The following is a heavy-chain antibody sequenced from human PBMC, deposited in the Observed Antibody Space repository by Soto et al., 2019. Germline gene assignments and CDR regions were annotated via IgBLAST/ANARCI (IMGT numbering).Heavy chain of an antibody. D-gene: IGHD1-20*01. CDR1: GFTFSTYW. CDR2: IKQDGSEK. Sequence: EVQLVESGGGLVQPGGSLRLSCAASGFTFSTYWLSWVRQAPGKGLEWVANIKQDGSEKYYVDSVKGRFTISRDNAKNSLYLQMNSLRDDDTAVYYCAREPCGIDYWGQGTLVTVSS. J-gene: IGHJ4*02. V-gene: IGHV3-7*01. CDR3: AREPCGIDY.